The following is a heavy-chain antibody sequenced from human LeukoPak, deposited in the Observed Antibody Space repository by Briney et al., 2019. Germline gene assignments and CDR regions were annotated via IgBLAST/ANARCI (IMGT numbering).Heavy chain of an antibody. J-gene: IGHJ6*02. CDR1: GGSFSGYY. D-gene: IGHD2-15*01. V-gene: IGHV4-34*01. CDR2: INHSGST. CDR3: ARVCSGGSCYYYYYYGMDV. Sequence: PSETLSLTCAVYGGSFSGYYWSWIRQPPGKGLEWIGEINHSGSTNYNPSLKSRVTISVDTSKNQFSLKLSSVTAADTAVYYCARVCSGGSCYYYYYYGMDVWGQGTTVTVSS.